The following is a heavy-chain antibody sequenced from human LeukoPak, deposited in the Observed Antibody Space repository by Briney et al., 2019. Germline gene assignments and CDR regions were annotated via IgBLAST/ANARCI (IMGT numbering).Heavy chain of an antibody. Sequence: SEALSLTCAVYGGSFSGYYWSWIRQPPGKGLEWIGEINHSGSTNYNLSLKSRVTISVDTSKNQFSLKLTSVTAADTAVYYCARRSYNSPFRYWGQGTLVTVSS. CDR2: INHSGST. CDR1: GGSFSGYY. CDR3: ARRSYNSPFRY. V-gene: IGHV4-34*01. J-gene: IGHJ4*02. D-gene: IGHD5-24*01.